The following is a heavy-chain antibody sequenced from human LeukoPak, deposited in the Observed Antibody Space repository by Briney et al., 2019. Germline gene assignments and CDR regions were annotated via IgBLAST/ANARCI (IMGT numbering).Heavy chain of an antibody. D-gene: IGHD4-11*01. J-gene: IGHJ4*02. CDR3: AKSEINDYMNY. V-gene: IGHV4-38-2*02. CDR2: INYSEEP. Sequence: SETLSLTCSVSGYSIRSGYHWTWIRPPPGKGLEWIGSINYSEEPYYNPSLKSRVTISVDTSKNQFSLKMTSVTAADTAFYFCAKSEINDYMNYWGQGMPVTVSS. CDR1: GYSIRSGYH.